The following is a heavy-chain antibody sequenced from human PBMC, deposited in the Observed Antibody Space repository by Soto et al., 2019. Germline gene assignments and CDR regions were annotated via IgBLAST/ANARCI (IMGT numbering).Heavy chain of an antibody. CDR2: INHSGST. CDR1: GGCFSGYY. D-gene: IGHD6-13*01. Sequence: PSETLSLTCAVYGGCFSGYYWSWIRQPPGKGLEWIGEINHSGSTNYNPSLKSRVTISVDTSKNQFSLELSSVTAADTAVYYCARVGIAAAGLKYYYYGMDVWGQGTTVTV. J-gene: IGHJ6*02. V-gene: IGHV4-34*01. CDR3: ARVGIAAAGLKYYYYGMDV.